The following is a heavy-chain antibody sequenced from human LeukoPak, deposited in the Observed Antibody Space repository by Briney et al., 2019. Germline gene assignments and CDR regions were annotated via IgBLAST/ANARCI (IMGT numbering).Heavy chain of an antibody. J-gene: IGHJ6*02. CDR2: ISYDGSNK. CDR3: ARDHGTYYDFWRGYWAPTVKYYYYYGMGV. Sequence: GGSLRLSCAASGFTFSSYAMHWVRQAPGKGLEWVAVISYDGSNKYYADSVKGRFTISRDNSKNTQYLQMNSLRAEDTAVYYGARDHGTYYDFWRGYWAPTVKYYYYYGMGVWGQGTTVTVSS. D-gene: IGHD3-3*01. CDR1: GFTFSSYA. V-gene: IGHV3-30*04.